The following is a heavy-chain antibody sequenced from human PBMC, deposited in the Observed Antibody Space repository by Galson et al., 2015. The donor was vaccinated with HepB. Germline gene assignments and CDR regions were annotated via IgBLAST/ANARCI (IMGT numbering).Heavy chain of an antibody. CDR1: GFTFSSYG. CDR3: AKDYLHQGPIGLPPGTLLQEHL. Sequence: SLRLSCAASGFTFSSYGMHWVRQAPGKGLEWVAFIRYDGSNKYYADSVKGRFTISRDNSKNTLYLQMNSLRAEDTAVYYCAKDYLHQGPIGLPPGTLLQEHLWG. CDR2: IRYDGSNK. V-gene: IGHV3-30*02. J-gene: IGHJ6*01.